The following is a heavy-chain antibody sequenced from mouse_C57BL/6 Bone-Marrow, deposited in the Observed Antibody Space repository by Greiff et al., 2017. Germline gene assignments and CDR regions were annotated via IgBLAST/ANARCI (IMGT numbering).Heavy chain of an antibody. CDR3: ARDRLRYAFYAMDY. CDR1: GFTFSSYA. Sequence: EVKVEESGGGLVKPGGSLKLSCAASGFTFSSYAMSWVRQTPEKRLEWVATISDGGSYTYYPDNVKGRFTISRDNAKNNLYLQMSHLKSEDTAMYYCARDRLRYAFYAMDYWGQGTSVTVSS. J-gene: IGHJ4*01. CDR2: ISDGGSYT. D-gene: IGHD1-1*01. V-gene: IGHV5-4*01.